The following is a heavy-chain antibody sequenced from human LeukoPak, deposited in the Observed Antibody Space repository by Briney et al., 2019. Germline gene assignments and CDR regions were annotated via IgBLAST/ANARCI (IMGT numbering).Heavy chain of an antibody. D-gene: IGHD6-13*01. CDR3: ARSSTRGSWYGGDGY. CDR1: GGTFSSYA. Sequence: ASVKVSCKASGGTFSSYAISWVRQAPGQGLEWMGGIIPIFGTANYAQKFQGRVTITTDESTSTAYMELSSLRSEDTAVYYCARSSTRGSWYGGDGYWGQGTLVTVSS. J-gene: IGHJ4*02. CDR2: IIPIFGTA. V-gene: IGHV1-69*05.